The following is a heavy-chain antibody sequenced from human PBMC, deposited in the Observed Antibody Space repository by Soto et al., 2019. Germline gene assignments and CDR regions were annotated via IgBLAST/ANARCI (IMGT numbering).Heavy chain of an antibody. CDR1: GGTFSSYT. J-gene: IGHJ3*02. CDR2: IIPILGIA. Sequence: QVQLVQSGAEVKKPGSSVKVSCKASGGTFSSYTISWVRQAPGQGLEWMGRIIPILGIANYAQKFQGRVTITADKSTSTAYMELSSLRSEDTAVYYCARELGVYRAFDIWGQGTMVTVSS. V-gene: IGHV1-69*08. D-gene: IGHD5-18*01. CDR3: ARELGVYRAFDI.